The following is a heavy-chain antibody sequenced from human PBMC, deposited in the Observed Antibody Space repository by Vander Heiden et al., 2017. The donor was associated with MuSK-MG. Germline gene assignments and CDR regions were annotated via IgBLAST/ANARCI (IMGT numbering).Heavy chain of an antibody. J-gene: IGHJ6*03. CDR1: GFPFSSYG. V-gene: IGHV3-33*06. Sequence: QVQLVESGGGVVQPGRSLRLSCAASGFPFSSYGLHWVRQAPGKGLEWVAVIWYDGSNKYYADSVKGRFTISRDNSKNTLYLQMNSLRAEDTAVYYCAKAFSYYYYYMDVWGKGTTVTVSS. CDR3: AKAFSYYYYYMDV. CDR2: IWYDGSNK. D-gene: IGHD3-16*01.